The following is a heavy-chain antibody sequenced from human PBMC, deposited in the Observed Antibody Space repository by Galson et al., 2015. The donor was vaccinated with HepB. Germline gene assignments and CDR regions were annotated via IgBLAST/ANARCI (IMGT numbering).Heavy chain of an antibody. Sequence: SLSLSCAASGFTFSSHGMNWVRQAPGKGLEWVATIWVDGTNKFYADSVKGRFTISRDNSKNTLSLQMNSLRADDTAVYYCAREGDPHIYWSALDFWGQGILVTVSS. CDR3: AREGDPHIYWSALDF. J-gene: IGHJ4*02. D-gene: IGHD3-3*01. CDR2: IWVDGTNK. V-gene: IGHV3-33*01. CDR1: GFTFSSHG.